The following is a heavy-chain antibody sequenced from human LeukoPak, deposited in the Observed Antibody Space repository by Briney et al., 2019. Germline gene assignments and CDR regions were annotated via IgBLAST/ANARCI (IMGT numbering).Heavy chain of an antibody. CDR2: IYHSGST. V-gene: IGHV4-30-2*01. D-gene: IGHD3-22*01. CDR1: GGSISSGDYY. CDR3: ARGSGYTGTWMGRPFDY. Sequence: PSQTLSLTCTVSGGSISSGDYYWSWIRQPPGKGLEWIGYIYHSGSTYYNPSLKSRVTISVDRSKNQFSLKLSSVTAADTAVYYCARGSGYTGTWMGRPFDYWGQGTLVTVSS. J-gene: IGHJ4*02.